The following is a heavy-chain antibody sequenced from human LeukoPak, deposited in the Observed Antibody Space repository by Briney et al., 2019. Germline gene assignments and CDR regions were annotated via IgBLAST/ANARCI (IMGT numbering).Heavy chain of an antibody. CDR3: ARDQDDFWSGIDY. V-gene: IGHV3-21*01. D-gene: IGHD3-3*01. CDR1: GFTFSSYS. Sequence: GGSLRLSCAASGFTFSSYSMNWVRQAPGKGLEWVSSISSSSSYIYYADSVKGRFTISRDNSKNTLYLQMNSLRAEDTAVYYCARDQDDFWSGIDYWGQGTLVTVSS. J-gene: IGHJ4*02. CDR2: ISSSSSYI.